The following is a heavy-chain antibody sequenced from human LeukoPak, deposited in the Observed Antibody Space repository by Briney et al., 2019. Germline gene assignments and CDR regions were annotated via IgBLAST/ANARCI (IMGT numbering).Heavy chain of an antibody. D-gene: IGHD2-8*01. J-gene: IGHJ5*02. CDR1: GYTFTGYY. CDR2: INPNSGGA. Sequence: ASVKVSCKASGYTFTGYYMHWVRQAPGQGLEWMGWINPNSGGAKYAQKFQGRVTMTRDTSTNTAYMELSRLGSDDTAVYYCARAMVPNNWFDPWGQGTLVTVSS. CDR3: ARAMVPNNWFDP. V-gene: IGHV1-2*02.